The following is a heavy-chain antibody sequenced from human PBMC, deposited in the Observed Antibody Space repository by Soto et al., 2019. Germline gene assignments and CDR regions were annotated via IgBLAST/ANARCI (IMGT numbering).Heavy chain of an antibody. D-gene: IGHD3-10*01. Sequence: GGSLRLSCAASGFTVSSKYMTWVRQAPGKGLEWVSLIQSGGTTYYADSVKGRFTISRDNSKNTLYLQMNSLRAEDTAVYYCAKGHGSGSYPPDYWGQGTLVTVSS. V-gene: IGHV3-66*01. J-gene: IGHJ4*02. CDR2: IQSGGTT. CDR3: AKGHGSGSYPPDY. CDR1: GFTVSSKY.